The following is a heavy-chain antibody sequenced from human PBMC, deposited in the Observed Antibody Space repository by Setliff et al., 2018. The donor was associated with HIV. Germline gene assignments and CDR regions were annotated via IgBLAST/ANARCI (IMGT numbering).Heavy chain of an antibody. Sequence: SETLSLTCSVSGDSISSSTYSWGWIRQPPRKGLEWIGNIYNSGSTYYNPSLKSRATISVDTSKNQFSLKLSSVTAADTAIYYCARSRVDFWSGEYYFDYWGQGTLVTVSS. J-gene: IGHJ4*02. CDR3: ARSRVDFWSGEYYFDY. CDR2: IYNSGST. CDR1: GDSISSSTYS. D-gene: IGHD3-3*01. V-gene: IGHV4-39*01.